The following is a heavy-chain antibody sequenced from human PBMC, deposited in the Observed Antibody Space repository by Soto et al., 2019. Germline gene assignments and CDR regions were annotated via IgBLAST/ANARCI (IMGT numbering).Heavy chain of an antibody. D-gene: IGHD2-2*01. CDR2: IYYSGST. CDR1: GGSISSGGYY. J-gene: IGHJ4*02. V-gene: IGHV4-31*03. Sequence: QVQLQESGPGLVKPSQTLSLTCTVSGGSISSGGYYWSWIRQHPGKGLEWIGYIYYSGSTYYNPSLKRRVIISVDTSKNQFSLKLSSVTAADTAVYYCARGSIVVVPAAENWGQGTLVTVSS. CDR3: ARGSIVVVPAAEN.